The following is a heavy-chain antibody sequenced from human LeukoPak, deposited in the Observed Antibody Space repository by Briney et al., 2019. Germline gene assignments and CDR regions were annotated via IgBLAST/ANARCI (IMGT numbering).Heavy chain of an antibody. CDR1: GFTFSSYE. D-gene: IGHD1-14*01. CDR3: ASSLIITSQNIVHYFDY. J-gene: IGHJ4*02. V-gene: IGHV3-48*03. Sequence: PGGSLRLSYAASGFTFSSYEMNWVRQAPGKGLEWVSYISSSGSTIYYADSVKGRFTISRDNAKNSLYLQMNSLRAEDTAVYYCASSLIITSQNIVHYFDYWGQGTLVTVSS. CDR2: ISSSGSTI.